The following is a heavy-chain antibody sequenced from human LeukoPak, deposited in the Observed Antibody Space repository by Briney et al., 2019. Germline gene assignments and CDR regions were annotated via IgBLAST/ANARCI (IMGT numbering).Heavy chain of an antibody. Sequence: SETLSLTCAVYGGSFSGYCWSWIRQPPGKGLEWIGEINHSGSTNYNPSLKSRVTISVDTSKNQFSLKLSSVTAADTAVYYCARGQLLSAGLDVWGQGTTVTVSS. CDR1: GGSFSGYC. J-gene: IGHJ6*02. CDR2: INHSGST. D-gene: IGHD2-2*01. V-gene: IGHV4-34*01. CDR3: ARGQLLSAGLDV.